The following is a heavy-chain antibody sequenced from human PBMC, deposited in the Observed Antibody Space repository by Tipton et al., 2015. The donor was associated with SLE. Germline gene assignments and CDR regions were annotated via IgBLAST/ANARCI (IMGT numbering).Heavy chain of an antibody. Sequence: TLSLTCTVSGGSISSYYLSWIRQPAGKGLEWIGRIYTSGSTNYNPPLKSRVTMSVDTSKNQFSLKLSSVTAADTAVYYCARRLPPERFDPWGQGTLVTVSS. V-gene: IGHV4-4*07. J-gene: IGHJ5*02. CDR1: GGSISSYY. CDR2: IYTSGST. D-gene: IGHD4-11*01. CDR3: ARRLPPERFDP.